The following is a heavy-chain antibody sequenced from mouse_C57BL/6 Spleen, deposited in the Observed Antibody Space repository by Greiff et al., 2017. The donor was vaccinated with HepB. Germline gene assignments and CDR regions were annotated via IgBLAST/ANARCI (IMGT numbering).Heavy chain of an antibody. CDR2: IDPSDSYT. Sequence: QVQLQQPGAELVWPGTSVKLSCKASGYTFTSYWMHWVKQRPGQGLEWIGVIDPSDSYTNYNQKFKGKATLTVDTSSSTAYMQLSSLTSEDSAVYYCAFIDYWGQGTTLTVSS. J-gene: IGHJ2*01. CDR1: GYTFTSYW. CDR3: AFIDY. D-gene: IGHD1-1*01. V-gene: IGHV1-59*01.